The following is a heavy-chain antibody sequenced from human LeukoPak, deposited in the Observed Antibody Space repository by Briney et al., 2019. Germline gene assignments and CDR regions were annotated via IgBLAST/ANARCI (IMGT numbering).Heavy chain of an antibody. J-gene: IGHJ4*02. V-gene: IGHV3-48*03. CDR1: GFTFSSYA. CDR3: ARVKRGDYYFDY. D-gene: IGHD2-21*01. Sequence: GGSLRLSCAASGFTFSSYAMSWVRQAPGKGLEWVSYISSSGSTIYYADSVKGRFTISRDNAKNSLYLQMNSLRAEDTAVYYCARVKRGDYYFDYWGQGTLVTVSS. CDR2: ISSSGSTI.